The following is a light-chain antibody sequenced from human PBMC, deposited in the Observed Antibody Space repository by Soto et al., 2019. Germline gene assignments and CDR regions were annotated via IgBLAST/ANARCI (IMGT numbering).Light chain of an antibody. J-gene: IGLJ2*01. V-gene: IGLV1-44*01. Sequence: QSVLTQPPSASGTPGQRVTISCSGSSSNIGSNTVNWYQQLPGTAPKLLIYSSNQRPSGVPDRFSGSKSGTSASLAISGLQSEDEADYYCAAWDDSLNVYVVFGGGTQLTVL. CDR3: AAWDDSLNVYVV. CDR1: SSNIGSNT. CDR2: SSN.